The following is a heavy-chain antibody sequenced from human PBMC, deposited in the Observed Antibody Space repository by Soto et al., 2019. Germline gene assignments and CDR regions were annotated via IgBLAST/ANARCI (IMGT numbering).Heavy chain of an antibody. CDR3: AGGGTSGNYAFDI. J-gene: IGHJ3*02. CDR1: GFTFSSYA. Sequence: DVQLLESGGGLVQPGGSLRLSCAASGFTFSSYAMSWVRKAPGKGLEWVSSLTGSGGSTYYADSVKGRFTISRDNSRDTLYLQMNSLRAEDTAVYFCAGGGTSGNYAFDIWGQGTLVTVSS. V-gene: IGHV3-23*01. D-gene: IGHD2-8*01. CDR2: LTGSGGST.